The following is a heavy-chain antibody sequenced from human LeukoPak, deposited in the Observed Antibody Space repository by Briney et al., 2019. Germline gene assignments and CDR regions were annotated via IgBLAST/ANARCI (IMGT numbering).Heavy chain of an antibody. V-gene: IGHV1-46*01. CDR3: AGGSGSPDY. Sequence: ASVKVPCKASGYTFTFYYMHWVRQAPGQGLEWMGIINPAGGSTTYAQKFQGRLTMTRDTSTSTVSMELSSLKSEDTALYYCAGGSGSPDYWGQGTLVTVSS. D-gene: IGHD1-26*01. CDR1: GYTFTFYY. CDR2: INPAGGST. J-gene: IGHJ4*02.